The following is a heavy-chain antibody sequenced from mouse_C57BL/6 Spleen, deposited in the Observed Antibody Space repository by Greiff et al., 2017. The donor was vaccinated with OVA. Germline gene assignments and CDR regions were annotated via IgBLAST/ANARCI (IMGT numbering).Heavy chain of an antibody. CDR2: IYPGSGNT. CDR3: AREGGTSPAWFAY. CDR1: GYTFTDYY. V-gene: IGHV1-76*01. D-gene: IGHD1-1*01. Sequence: VKLMESGAELVRPGASVKLSCKASGYTFTDYYINWVKQRPVQGLEWIARIYPGSGNTYYNEKFKGKATLTAEKSSSTAYMQLSSLTSEDSAVYFCAREGGTSPAWFAYWGQGTLVTVSA. J-gene: IGHJ3*01.